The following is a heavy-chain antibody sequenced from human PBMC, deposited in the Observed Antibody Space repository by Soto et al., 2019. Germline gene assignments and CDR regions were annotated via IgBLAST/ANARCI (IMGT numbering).Heavy chain of an antibody. D-gene: IGHD3-9*01. J-gene: IGHJ4*02. CDR3: ASPFLTGYFNFDY. CDR1: GGTFSSYA. Sequence: SVKVSCKASGGTFSSYAISWVRQAPGQGLEWMGGIIPIFGTANYAQKFQGRVTITADESTSTAYMELSSLRSEDTAVYYCASPFLTGYFNFDYWGKGTLVTVSS. CDR2: IIPIFGTA. V-gene: IGHV1-69*13.